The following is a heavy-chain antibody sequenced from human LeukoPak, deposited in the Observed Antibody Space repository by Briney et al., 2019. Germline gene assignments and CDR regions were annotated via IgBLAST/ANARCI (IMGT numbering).Heavy chain of an antibody. CDR2: IYYSGSN. CDR1: ARSISSYY. J-gene: IGHJ4*02. CDR3: ARSGVRYSSSWYLVY. V-gene: IGHV4-59*01. Sequence: SETLSLTCTVSARSISSYYWSWIRQPPGKGLEWIGYIYYSGSNNYNPSLKSRVTISVDTSKNQFSLKLSSVTAADTAVYYCARSGVRYSSSWYLVYWGQGTLVTVSS. D-gene: IGHD6-13*01.